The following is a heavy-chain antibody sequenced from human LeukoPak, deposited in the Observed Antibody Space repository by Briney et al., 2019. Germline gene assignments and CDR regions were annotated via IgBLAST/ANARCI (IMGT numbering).Heavy chain of an antibody. CDR2: VSGSGGST. J-gene: IGHJ4*02. Sequence: GGSLRLSCAASGFTFSYHVMSWVRQAPGKGLERVSAVSGSGGSTYYADSVKGRFTISRDNAKYSLYLQMTSLRAEDTAVYYCARSYYDSSGYPHSDLDYWGQGTLVTVSS. V-gene: IGHV3-23*01. CDR1: GFTFSYHV. CDR3: ARSYYDSSGYPHSDLDY. D-gene: IGHD3-22*01.